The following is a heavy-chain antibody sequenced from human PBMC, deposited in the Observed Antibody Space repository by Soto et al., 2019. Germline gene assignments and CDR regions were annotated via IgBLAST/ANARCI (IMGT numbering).Heavy chain of an antibody. Sequence: ASVKVSCKASGYTFTNYAMHWVRQAPGQRLEWMGWINAGNGNTKYSQKFQGRVTITRDTSASTAYMELSSLRSEDTAVYYCARGGSLYWYFDLWXRGTLVTVSS. V-gene: IGHV1-3*01. CDR1: GYTFTNYA. J-gene: IGHJ2*01. D-gene: IGHD1-26*01. CDR2: INAGNGNT. CDR3: ARGGSLYWYFDL.